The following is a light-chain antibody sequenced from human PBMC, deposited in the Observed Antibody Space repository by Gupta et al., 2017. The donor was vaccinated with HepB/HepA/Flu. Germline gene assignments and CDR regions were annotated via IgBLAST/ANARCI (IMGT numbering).Light chain of an antibody. CDR1: QSVSSSY. CDR3: QHSVA. Sequence: EIVLTQSPGTLSLSPGERATLSCRDSQSVSSSYLAWYQQKPGQATRLRIYGASSRATGITDRFSGSGSDTDFTRPRSRMEAEDCEEYDGQHSVAFGGGTKVEIK. CDR2: GAS. V-gene: IGKV3-20*01. J-gene: IGKJ4*01.